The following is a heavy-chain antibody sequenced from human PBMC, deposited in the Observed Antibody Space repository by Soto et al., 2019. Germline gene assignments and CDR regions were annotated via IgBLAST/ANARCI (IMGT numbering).Heavy chain of an antibody. CDR2: IDYSGSN. J-gene: IGHJ6*02. CDR3: ARVPRYYCGSGSPGDA. V-gene: IGHV4-30-4*01. CDR1: GGSSNSGDHY. Sequence: QVQLQESGPGLVKPAQTLSLTCTVSGGSSNSGDHYCTWFRQPPGKGLEWIGYIDYSGSNYYNPSLKSRVTISVVTPKNRFCLKLSSVAAADTAVYYCARVPRYYCGSGSPGDAWGQGTTVTVSS. D-gene: IGHD3-10*01.